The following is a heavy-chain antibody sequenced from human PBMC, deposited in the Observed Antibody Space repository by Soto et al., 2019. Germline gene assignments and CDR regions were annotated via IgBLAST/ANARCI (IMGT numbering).Heavy chain of an antibody. CDR2: VKQAGSEK. J-gene: IGHJ4*02. CDR3: VRVRRGTNPVQPGSDD. CDR1: GFTFSSHR. Sequence: GGPLRLSCAASGFTFSSHRLSWVRQAPGNVLECVATVKQAGSEKYYVDSLKGRLTISIDKAKNSLYLQTNSLRAKDTAVYYCVRVRRGTNPVQPGSDDWGQGTRVTVS. V-gene: IGHV3-7*04. D-gene: IGHD2-8*01.